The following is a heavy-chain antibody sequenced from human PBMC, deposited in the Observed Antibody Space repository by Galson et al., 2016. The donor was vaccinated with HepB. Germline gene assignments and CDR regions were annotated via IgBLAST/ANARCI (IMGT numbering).Heavy chain of an antibody. Sequence: SLRLSCAASGFTFSTYAMHWVRQAPGKGLEWVAVISYDGSHKHYRDSVKGRFTISRDNSKNTLYLQMNSLRREDTAVYYCVRPRRWPQYYYGLDVWGQGTTVTVSS. CDR1: GFTFSTYA. CDR3: VRPRRWPQYYYGLDV. J-gene: IGHJ6*02. CDR2: ISYDGSHK. D-gene: IGHD5-24*01. V-gene: IGHV3-30-3*01.